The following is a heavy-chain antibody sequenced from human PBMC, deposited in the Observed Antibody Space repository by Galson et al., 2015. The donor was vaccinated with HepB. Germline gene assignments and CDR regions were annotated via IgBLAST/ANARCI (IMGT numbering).Heavy chain of an antibody. CDR1: GDSVSSNSAA. Sequence: CAISGDSVSSNSAAWNWIRQSPSRGLGWLGRTYYRSKWYNDYAVSVKSRITINPDTSKNQFSLQLNSVTPEDTAVYYCARGAAVAGWYYYYMDVWGKGTTVTVSS. D-gene: IGHD6-19*01. V-gene: IGHV6-1*01. CDR3: ARGAAVAGWYYYYMDV. J-gene: IGHJ6*03. CDR2: TYYRSKWYN.